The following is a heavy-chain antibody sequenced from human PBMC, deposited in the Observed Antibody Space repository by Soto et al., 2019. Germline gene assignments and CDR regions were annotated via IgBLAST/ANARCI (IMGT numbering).Heavy chain of an antibody. Sequence: SETLSLTCTVSGASISSAGYSWSWVRQHPGKGLEWIGYITYSGDTDYNPSLRSRVSISINTSRNQFSLKLSSVTAADTAVYYCARTPPGYSSSGGATWFDPWGQGTLVTVSS. J-gene: IGHJ5*02. V-gene: IGHV4-31*03. CDR2: ITYSGDT. CDR1: GASISSAGYS. CDR3: ARTPPGYSSSGGATWFDP. D-gene: IGHD6-13*01.